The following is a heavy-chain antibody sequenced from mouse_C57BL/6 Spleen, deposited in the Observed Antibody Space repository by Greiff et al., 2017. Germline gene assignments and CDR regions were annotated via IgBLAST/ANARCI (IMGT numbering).Heavy chain of an antibody. V-gene: IGHV5-16*01. CDR1: GFTFSDYY. CDR3: AREEYYPGYFDY. CDR2: FYYDGSST. Sequence: EVKLVESEGGLVQPGSSMKLSCTASGFTFSDYYMAWVRPVPEKGLEWVANFYYDGSSTYYLASLQSRFIISRENAKNILYLQMSSLKSEDTATYYCAREEYYPGYFDYWGQGTTLTVSS. D-gene: IGHD1-1*01. J-gene: IGHJ2*01.